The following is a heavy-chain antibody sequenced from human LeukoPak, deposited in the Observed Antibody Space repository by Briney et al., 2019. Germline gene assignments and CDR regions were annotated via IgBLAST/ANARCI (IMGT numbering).Heavy chain of an antibody. CDR2: MNSNSGTT. Sequence: ASVKVSCKASGYPFTSYDINWVRQATGQGLEWMGWMNSNSGTTGYSQKFQGRVTMTRNTSISTAYMELSSLRSEDTAVYYCARAVRYNWNDVDAFDIWGQGTMVTVSS. CDR3: ARAVRYNWNDVDAFDI. V-gene: IGHV1-8*01. D-gene: IGHD1-1*01. CDR1: GYPFTSYD. J-gene: IGHJ3*02.